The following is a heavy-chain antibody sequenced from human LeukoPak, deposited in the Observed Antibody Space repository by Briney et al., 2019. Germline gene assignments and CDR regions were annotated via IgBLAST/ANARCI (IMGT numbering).Heavy chain of an antibody. CDR3: ATGLTGTTWEYFDY. Sequence: SGTLSLTCTVSGGSISNYYWNWIRQPPGKGLEWIGYIYYSGSTNYSPSLKSRLTISVDTSKNQFSLKLSSVTAADTAVYYCATGLTGTTWEYFDYWGQGTLVTVSS. CDR1: GGSISNYY. CDR2: IYYSGST. D-gene: IGHD1-20*01. V-gene: IGHV4-59*01. J-gene: IGHJ4*02.